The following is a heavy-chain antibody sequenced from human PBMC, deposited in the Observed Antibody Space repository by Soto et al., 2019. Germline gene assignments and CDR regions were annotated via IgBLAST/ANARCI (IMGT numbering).Heavy chain of an antibody. CDR1: GGSFSGYY. CDR2: INHSGST. Sequence: SETLSLTCAVYGGSFSGYYWSWIRQPPGKGLEWIGEINHSGSTNYNPSLKSRVTISVDTSKNQFSLKLSSVTAADTAVYYCAREPSTVITYYYYYYMDVWGKGTTVTVSS. CDR3: AREPSTVITYYYYYYMDV. J-gene: IGHJ6*03. D-gene: IGHD4-17*01. V-gene: IGHV4-34*01.